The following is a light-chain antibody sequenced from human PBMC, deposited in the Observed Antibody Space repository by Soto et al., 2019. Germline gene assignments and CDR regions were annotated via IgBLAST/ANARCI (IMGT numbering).Light chain of an antibody. CDR2: DAS. V-gene: IGKV1-33*01. J-gene: IGKJ4*01. CDR3: QHYDSLPLT. CDR1: QDIKSY. Sequence: DIQVTQSPSSLSASVGDRVTITCQASQDIKSYLNWYQQRPGKAPKLLIYDASNLETGVPSRFSGGGSGTDFSFTISNMQPEDFAKYYCQHYDSLPLTFGGGTKVDIK.